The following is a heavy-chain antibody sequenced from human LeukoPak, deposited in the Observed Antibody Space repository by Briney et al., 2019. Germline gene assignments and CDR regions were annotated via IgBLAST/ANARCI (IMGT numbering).Heavy chain of an antibody. J-gene: IGHJ4*02. D-gene: IGHD1-26*01. V-gene: IGHV3-21*01. CDR3: AKDRVGAMLYFDS. CDR1: GFTFSSYS. CDR2: ISSSSSYI. Sequence: PGGSLRLSCAASGFTFSSYSMNWVRQAPGKGLEWVSSISSSSSYIYYADSVKGRFTISRDNAKNSLYLQMNSLRAEDTAVYYCAKDRVGAMLYFDSWGQGTLVTVSS.